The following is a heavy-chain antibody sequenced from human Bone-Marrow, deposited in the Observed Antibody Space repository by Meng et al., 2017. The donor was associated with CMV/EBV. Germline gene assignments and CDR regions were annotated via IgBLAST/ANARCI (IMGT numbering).Heavy chain of an antibody. J-gene: IGHJ4*02. Sequence: ASVKVSCKASGYTFTGYYMHWVRQAPGQGLEWMGWINPNSGGTNYAQKFQGRVTMTRDTSISTAYMELSRLRSDDTAVYYCARTAYCSGGSCYSAGGYYWDQGPLVTVSS. CDR2: INPNSGGT. V-gene: IGHV1-2*02. D-gene: IGHD2-15*01. CDR3: ARTAYCSGGSCYSAGGYY. CDR1: GYTFTGYY.